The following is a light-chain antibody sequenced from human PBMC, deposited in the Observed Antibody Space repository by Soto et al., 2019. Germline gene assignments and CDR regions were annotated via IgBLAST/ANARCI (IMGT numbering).Light chain of an antibody. J-gene: IGKJ2*01. CDR1: QNVYTN. Sequence: ETVMTRSPATLSVSPGETATLSCRASQNVYTNLAWYQQKPGQAPRLVLYGASTRATGVPARFSGSGSGTEFTLTISSLQSEDFAVYYCQQYNSWPPYTFGQGTKVEIK. CDR2: GAS. CDR3: QQYNSWPPYT. V-gene: IGKV3-15*01.